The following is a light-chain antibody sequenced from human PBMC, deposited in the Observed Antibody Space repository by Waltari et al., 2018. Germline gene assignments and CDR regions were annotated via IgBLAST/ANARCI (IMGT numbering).Light chain of an antibody. CDR3: QVWDANNEPGL. CDR2: YDS. J-gene: IGLJ1*01. Sequence: SYVLTQPPSVSVAPGETARITCGGNNIGTKSVHWYRQKPGQAPVLVSPYDSDRPAGSPGRFAGSNSGDTATLTISRVEAGDEADYYCQVWDANNEPGLFGTGTEVTV. CDR1: NIGTKS. V-gene: IGLV3-21*01.